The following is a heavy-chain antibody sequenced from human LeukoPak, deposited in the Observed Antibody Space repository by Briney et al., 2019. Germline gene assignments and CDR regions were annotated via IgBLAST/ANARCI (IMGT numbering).Heavy chain of an antibody. J-gene: IGHJ3*01. Sequence: ASVKVSCKASGYTFTGYYMHWVRQAPGQGLEWMGWISPNSGDTDYAQKFQGRVTMTRDTPISTVYMALSSLRSDDTAMYYCARIISYGGSDGFDLWGQGTMVTVSS. V-gene: IGHV1-2*02. CDR3: ARIISYGGSDGFDL. CDR2: ISPNSGDT. CDR1: GYTFTGYY. D-gene: IGHD1-26*01.